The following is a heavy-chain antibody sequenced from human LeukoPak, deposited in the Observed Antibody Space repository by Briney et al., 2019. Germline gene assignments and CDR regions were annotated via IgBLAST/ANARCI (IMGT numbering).Heavy chain of an antibody. CDR1: GFTFSSYA. CDR2: ISYDGSNK. J-gene: IGHJ3*02. Sequence: GSLRLSCAASGFTFSSYAMHWVRQAPGKGLEWVAVISYDGSNKYYADSVKGRFTISRDNSKNTLYLQMNSLRAEDTAVYYCARVRMHTAMVLTGAFDIWGQGTMVTVSS. D-gene: IGHD5-18*01. CDR3: ARVRMHTAMVLTGAFDI. V-gene: IGHV3-30-3*01.